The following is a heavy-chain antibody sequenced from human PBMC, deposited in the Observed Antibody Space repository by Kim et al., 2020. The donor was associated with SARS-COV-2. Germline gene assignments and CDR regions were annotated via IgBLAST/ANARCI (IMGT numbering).Heavy chain of an antibody. Sequence: SVKGRFTISRDNAKSSLYLQMNSLRAEDTAVYYCARSRVVNDCYYYSMDVWGKGTTVTVSS. CDR3: ARSRVVNDCYYYSMDV. J-gene: IGHJ6*03. D-gene: IGHD3-22*01. V-gene: IGHV3-13*01.